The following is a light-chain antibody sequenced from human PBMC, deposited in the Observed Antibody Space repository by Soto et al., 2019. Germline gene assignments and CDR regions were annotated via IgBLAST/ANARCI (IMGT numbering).Light chain of an antibody. CDR3: QQYNSYSPRLT. J-gene: IGKJ4*01. CDR1: QGISSY. CDR2: AAS. Sequence: DIQMTQSPSSLSASVGDRVTITCRASQGISSYLAWYQQKPGKAPKLLIYAASTLQSGVPSRFSGSGSGTEFTLTISSLQPDDFATYYCQQYNSYSPRLTFGGGTKVDIK. V-gene: IGKV1-9*01.